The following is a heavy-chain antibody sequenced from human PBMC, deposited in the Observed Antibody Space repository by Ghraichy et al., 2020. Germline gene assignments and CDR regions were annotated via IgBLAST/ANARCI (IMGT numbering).Heavy chain of an antibody. D-gene: IGHD2-2*02. Sequence: SETLSLTCTVSGGSISSGAYYWSWIRRHPGKGLEWIGYIYYSGSTYYNPSLKSRVTISVDTSKNQFSLKLSSVTAADTAVYYCARVFTLYEDAFDIWGRGTMVTVS. J-gene: IGHJ3*02. CDR2: IYYSGST. V-gene: IGHV4-31*03. CDR1: GGSISSGAYY. CDR3: ARVFTLYEDAFDI.